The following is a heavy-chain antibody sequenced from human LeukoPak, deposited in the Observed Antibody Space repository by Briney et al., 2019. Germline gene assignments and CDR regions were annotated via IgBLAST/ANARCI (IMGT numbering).Heavy chain of an antibody. D-gene: IGHD4-23*01. CDR1: GYSFISYW. J-gene: IGHJ4*02. Sequence: GESLQISCKGAGYSFISYWMGFGRQMPGKGVGWLAIIYPGDYDTKYSSSFQGQVTLSADKSISTAYLLCSSLKASEAAIYSGARQETVARQLELEYWGQGTRVSVPS. CDR3: ARQETVARQLELEY. V-gene: IGHV5-51*01. CDR2: IYPGDYDT.